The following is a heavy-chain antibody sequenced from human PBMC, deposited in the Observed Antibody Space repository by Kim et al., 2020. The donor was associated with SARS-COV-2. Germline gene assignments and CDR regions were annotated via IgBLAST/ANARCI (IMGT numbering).Heavy chain of an antibody. Sequence: YGGTSDYAASVKGRLTISRDDSKHTVYLQIHSPRTEDTAVYYCTRDPTFDFWGQGTLVTVSS. J-gene: IGHJ4*02. CDR2: YGGTS. CDR3: TRDPTFDF. V-gene: IGHV3-49*02.